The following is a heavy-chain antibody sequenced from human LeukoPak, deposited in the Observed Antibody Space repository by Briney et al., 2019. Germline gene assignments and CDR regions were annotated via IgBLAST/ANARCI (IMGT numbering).Heavy chain of an antibody. V-gene: IGHV3-53*01. J-gene: IGHJ4*02. CDR2: IYSGGNT. Sequence: GGSLRLSCAASGLTVSSNCMSWVRQAPGKGLEWVSFIYSGGNTYYADSVKGRFTISRDNSKNTVHLQMNSLRAEDTAMYYCARRAGDYSHPYGYWGQGTLVTVSS. D-gene: IGHD3-22*01. CDR1: GLTVSSNC. CDR3: ARRAGDYSHPYGY.